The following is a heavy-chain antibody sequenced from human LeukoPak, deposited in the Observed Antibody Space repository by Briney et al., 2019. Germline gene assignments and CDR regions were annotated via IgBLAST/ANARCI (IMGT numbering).Heavy chain of an antibody. J-gene: IGHJ4*02. D-gene: IGHD3-9*01. CDR2: IYYSGST. CDR3: ARGDILTGYYKPPPGY. CDR1: GGSISSGDYY. Sequence: SETLSLTCTVSGGSISSGDYYWSWIRQPPGKGLEWIGYIYYSGSTYYNPSLKGRVTISVDTSKNQFSLKLSSVTAADTAVYYCARGDILTGYYKPPPGYWGQGTLVTVSS. V-gene: IGHV4-30-4*01.